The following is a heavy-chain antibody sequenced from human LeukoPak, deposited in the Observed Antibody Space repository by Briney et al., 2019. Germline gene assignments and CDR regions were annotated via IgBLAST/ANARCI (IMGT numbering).Heavy chain of an antibody. V-gene: IGHV3-33*01. CDR2: IWYDGNNK. J-gene: IGHJ2*01. CDR3: ARAGAQQQLLWYFDL. Sequence: GGSLRLSCAASGFTFSSYGMHWVRQAPGKGLEWVALIWYDGNNKYSTDSVKGRFTLSRDNSKNTLYLQMNSLRAEDTAVYYCARAGAQQQLLWYFDLWGRGTLVTVSS. CDR1: GFTFSSYG. D-gene: IGHD6-13*01.